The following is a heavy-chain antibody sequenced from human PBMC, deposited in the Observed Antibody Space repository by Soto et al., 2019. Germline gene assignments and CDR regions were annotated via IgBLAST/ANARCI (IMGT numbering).Heavy chain of an antibody. CDR2: IYYSGST. J-gene: IGHJ5*02. CDR3: ARAKAPLYSSSWYWFDP. CDR1: GGSISSYY. Sequence: QVQLQESGPGLVKPSETLSLTCTVSGGSISSYYWSWIRQPPGKGLEWIGYIYYSGSTNYNPSLKSRVTISVDTSKNQFSLKLSSVTAADTAVYYCARAKAPLYSSSWYWFDPSGQGTLVTVSS. V-gene: IGHV4-59*08. D-gene: IGHD6-13*01.